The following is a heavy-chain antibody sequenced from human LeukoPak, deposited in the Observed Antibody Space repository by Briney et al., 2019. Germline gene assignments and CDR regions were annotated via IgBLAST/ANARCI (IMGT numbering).Heavy chain of an antibody. V-gene: IGHV1-18*01. CDR2: ISAYNGNT. J-gene: IGHJ4*02. CDR1: GYTFTSYG. Sequence: ASVKVSCKASGYTFTSYGISWVRQAPGQGLEWMGWISAYNGNTNYAQKLQGRVTMTTDTSTTTAYMELRSLRFDDTAVYYCARDPPNTSGNYPYFDYWGQGTLVTVSS. CDR3: ARDPPNTSGNYPYFDY. D-gene: IGHD3-22*01.